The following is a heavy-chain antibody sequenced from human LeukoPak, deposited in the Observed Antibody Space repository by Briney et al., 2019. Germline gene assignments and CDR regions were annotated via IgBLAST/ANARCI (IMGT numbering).Heavy chain of an antibody. D-gene: IGHD3-16*01. CDR3: ARDWRTQVLHPYYFEY. Sequence: PGGSLRLSCAASGFTFSDYSMNWVRQAPGRGLEWVSFISSVSGYIYYADSVKDRFTISRDNARNSLYLQMNGLRAEDTAVYYCARDWRTQVLHPYYFEYWGQGVLVTVSS. J-gene: IGHJ4*02. CDR1: GFTFSDYS. V-gene: IGHV3-21*01. CDR2: ISSVSGYI.